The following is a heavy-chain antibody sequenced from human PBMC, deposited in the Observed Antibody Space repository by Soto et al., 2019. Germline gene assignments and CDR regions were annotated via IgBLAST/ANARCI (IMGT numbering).Heavy chain of an antibody. CDR2: MNPNSGNT. V-gene: IGHV1-8*01. D-gene: IGHD5-12*01. CDR3: ARNLSRKWLRSDSGGMDV. Sequence: ASVKVSCKASGYTFTSYDINWVRQATGQGLEWMGWMNPNSGNTGYAQKFPGRVTMTRNTSISTAYMELSNLRSEDRAVYYCARNLSRKWLRSDSGGMDVWGQGTTVTVSS. CDR1: GYTFTSYD. J-gene: IGHJ6*02.